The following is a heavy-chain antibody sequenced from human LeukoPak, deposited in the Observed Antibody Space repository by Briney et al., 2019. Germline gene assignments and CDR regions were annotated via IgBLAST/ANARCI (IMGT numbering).Heavy chain of an antibody. V-gene: IGHV5-51*01. CDR3: ARLNFWSGHYGNWFDP. Sequence: GESLKISCKGSGYSFTSYWIGWVRQMPGKGLEWMGIIYPGDSDTRYSPSFQGQVTISADNSISTAYLRWSSLKASDTAMYYCARLNFWSGHYGNWFDPWGQGTLVTVSS. J-gene: IGHJ5*02. CDR1: GYSFTSYW. D-gene: IGHD3-3*01. CDR2: IYPGDSDT.